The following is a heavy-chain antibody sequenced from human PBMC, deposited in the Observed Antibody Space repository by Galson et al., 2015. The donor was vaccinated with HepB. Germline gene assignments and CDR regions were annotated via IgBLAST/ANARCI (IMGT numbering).Heavy chain of an antibody. J-gene: IGHJ5*02. V-gene: IGHV3-30*18. Sequence: SLRLSCASSGFSFSTSGAHWLRQAPGKGLEWVAVISFDGNYIEYSDSVKGRFTISRDNSKNTLFLEMNSLRAEDTAVYYCVKEGAWFGGDWFDPWGQGTLVIVS. CDR2: ISFDGNYI. CDR3: VKEGAWFGGDWFDP. CDR1: GFSFSTSG. D-gene: IGHD3-16*01.